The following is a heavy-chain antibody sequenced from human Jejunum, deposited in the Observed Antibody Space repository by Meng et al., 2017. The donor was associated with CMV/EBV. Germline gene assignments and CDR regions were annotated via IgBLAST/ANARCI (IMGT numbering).Heavy chain of an antibody. CDR3: ARVGGATRLNWFGP. CDR1: GYIFTTYW. D-gene: IGHD1-26*01. CDR2: IHPVDSDT. Sequence: KTSGYIFTTYWIGWVRQMPGKGLEWMGIIHPVDSDTRYSPSFQGQVTISVDKSITTAYLHWNSLKASDTAIYYCARVGGATRLNWFGPWGQGTLVTVSS. J-gene: IGHJ5*02. V-gene: IGHV5-51*01.